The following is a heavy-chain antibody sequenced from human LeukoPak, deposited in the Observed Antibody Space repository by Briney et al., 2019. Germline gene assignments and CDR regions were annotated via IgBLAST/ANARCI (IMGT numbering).Heavy chain of an antibody. J-gene: IGHJ3*01. CDR2: ISSSSSTI. Sequence: EGSLRLSCAASGFTFSSYAMGWVRQAPGKGLEWVSYISSSSSTIYYADSVKGRFTISRDSSKNSLYLQMNSLRTEDTALYYCAKGSMLSLWGQGTMVTVSS. CDR3: AKGSMLSL. D-gene: IGHD1-26*01. V-gene: IGHV3-48*04. CDR1: GFTFSSYA.